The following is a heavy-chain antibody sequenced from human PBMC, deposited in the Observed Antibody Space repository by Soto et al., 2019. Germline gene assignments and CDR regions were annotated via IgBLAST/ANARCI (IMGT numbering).Heavy chain of an antibody. J-gene: IGHJ4*02. V-gene: IGHV1-69*13. CDR1: GGTFSSYA. Sequence: ASVKVSCKASGGTFSSYAISWVRQAPGQGLEWMGGIIPIFGTANYAQKFQGRVTITADESTSTAYMELSSLRSEDTAVYYCASYGSGSSPYYYFDYWGQGTLVTVSS. CDR2: IIPIFGTA. D-gene: IGHD3-10*01. CDR3: ASYGSGSSPYYYFDY.